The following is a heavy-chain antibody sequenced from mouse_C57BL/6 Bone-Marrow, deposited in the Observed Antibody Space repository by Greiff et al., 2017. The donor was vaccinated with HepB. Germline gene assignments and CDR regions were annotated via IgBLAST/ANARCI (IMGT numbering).Heavy chain of an antibody. V-gene: IGHV1-81*01. CDR3: AFYYSNYYYAMDY. CDR2: IYPRSGST. CDR1: GYTFTSYG. Sequence: QVQLKESGAELARPGASVKLSCKASGYTFTSYGISWVKQRTGQGLEWIGEIYPRSGSTYYNEKFKGKATLTADKSSSTAYMELRSLTSEDSAVYFCAFYYSNYYYAMDYWGQGTSVTVSS. D-gene: IGHD2-5*01. J-gene: IGHJ4*01.